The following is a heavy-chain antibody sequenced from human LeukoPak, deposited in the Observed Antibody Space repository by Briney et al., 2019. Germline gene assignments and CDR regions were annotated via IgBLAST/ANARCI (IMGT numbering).Heavy chain of an antibody. CDR3: ARARESSGWWFAFDI. V-gene: IGHV3-30-3*01. J-gene: IGHJ3*02. CDR2: ISYDGSNK. D-gene: IGHD6-19*01. Sequence: PGRSLRLSCAASGFTLSSYAMHWVRQAPGKGLEWVAVISYDGSNKYYADSVKGRFTISRDNSKNTLYLQMNSLRAEDTAVYYCARARESSGWWFAFDIWGQGTMVTVSS. CDR1: GFTLSSYA.